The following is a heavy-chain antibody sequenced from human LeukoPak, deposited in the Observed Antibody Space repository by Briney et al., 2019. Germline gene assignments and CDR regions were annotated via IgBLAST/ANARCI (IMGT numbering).Heavy chain of an antibody. J-gene: IGHJ4*02. D-gene: IGHD2-15*01. V-gene: IGHV3-48*01. CDR2: ITGGSNTI. Sequence: GRSLRLSCVASGFAFGPYAMNWVRHAPGEGREWVSFITGGSNTIYYADSMKGRFTLSRDNAQNSLYLQMNSLSAEDTAVYYCARDRMGGSFDYWGQGTLVTVSS. CDR1: GFAFGPYA. CDR3: ARDRMGGSFDY.